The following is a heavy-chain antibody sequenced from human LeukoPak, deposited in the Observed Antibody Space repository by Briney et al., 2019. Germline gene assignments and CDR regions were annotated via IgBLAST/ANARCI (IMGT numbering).Heavy chain of an antibody. CDR1: GFTFSSHE. J-gene: IGHJ3*02. V-gene: IGHV3-7*01. CDR2: IKQDGSEK. D-gene: IGHD2-15*01. Sequence: QPGGSLRLSCAASGFTFSSHEMNWVRQAPGKGLEWVANIKQDGSEKYYVDSVKGRFTISRDNAKNSLYLQMNSLRAEDTAVYYCASVLVGAFDIWGQGTMVTVSS. CDR3: ASVLVGAFDI.